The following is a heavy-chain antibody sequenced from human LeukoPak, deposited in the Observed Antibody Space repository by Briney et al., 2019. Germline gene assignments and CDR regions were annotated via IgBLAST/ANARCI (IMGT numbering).Heavy chain of an antibody. J-gene: IGHJ6*02. D-gene: IGHD2-21*02. CDR2: IFYSGTT. CDR3: ARYVVTAVYGMDV. Sequence: PSETLSLTCSVSGGSISSYYGSWIRQPPGMGLEWIGYIFYSGTTNYNPSLKSRVTISVDTSKNQFSLRLTSVTAADTAVYYCARYVVTAVYGMDVWGQGATVTVSS. CDR1: GGSISSYY. V-gene: IGHV4-59*01.